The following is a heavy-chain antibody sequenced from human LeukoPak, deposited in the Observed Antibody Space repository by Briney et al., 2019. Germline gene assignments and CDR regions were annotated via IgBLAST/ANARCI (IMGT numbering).Heavy chain of an antibody. CDR3: AREKLSVTTGGFFDY. V-gene: IGHV1-18*01. D-gene: IGHD1-14*01. J-gene: IGHJ4*02. CDR2: ISAYNGNT. CDR1: GYTFTSYG. Sequence: ASVKVSCKASGYTFTSYGISWVRQAPGQGLEWMGWISAYNGNTNYAQKLQGRVTMTTDTSTSTAYMELRSLRSDDTAVYYCAREKLSVTTGGFFDYWGQGTLATVSS.